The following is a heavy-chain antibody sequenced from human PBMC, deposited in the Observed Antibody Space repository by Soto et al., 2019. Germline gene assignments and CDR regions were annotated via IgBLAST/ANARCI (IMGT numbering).Heavy chain of an antibody. J-gene: IGHJ4*02. Sequence: SVSNALMNWVRQAPGKGLEWVGRIKSKTDGGTTDYAAPVKGRFTISRDDSKNTLYLQMNSLKTEDTAVYYCTTDPVTMIVVVPSSGWGQGTLVTVSS. CDR1: SVSNAL. D-gene: IGHD3-22*01. V-gene: IGHV3-15*07. CDR3: TTDPVTMIVVVPSSG. CDR2: IKSKTDGGTT.